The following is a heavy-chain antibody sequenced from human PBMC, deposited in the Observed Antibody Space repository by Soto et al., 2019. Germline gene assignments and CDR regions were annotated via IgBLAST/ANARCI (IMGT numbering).Heavy chain of an antibody. Sequence: QVQLQESGPGLVKPSETLSLTCTVSGGSISSYYWSWIRQPPGKGLEWIGYIYYSGSTNYNPSLKSRVTISVDTSKNQFSLKLSSVTAADTAVYYCARTIVVVPAAYRWFDPWGQGTLVTVSS. CDR2: IYYSGST. V-gene: IGHV4-59*01. CDR1: GGSISSYY. CDR3: ARTIVVVPAAYRWFDP. J-gene: IGHJ5*02. D-gene: IGHD2-2*01.